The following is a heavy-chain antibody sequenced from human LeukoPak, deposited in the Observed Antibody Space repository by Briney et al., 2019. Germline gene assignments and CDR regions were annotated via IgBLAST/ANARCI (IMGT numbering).Heavy chain of an antibody. CDR2: ISGSGSNT. CDR1: GFTFSNYA. D-gene: IGHD2-21*02. Sequence: GGSLRLSCAASGFTFSNYAMSWVRQAPGKGLEWVSAISGSGSNTYYADSVKGRFTISRDNSKNTLYLQMNSLRAEDTAVYYCAKDVVTAHPWYFDYWGQGTLVTVSS. V-gene: IGHV3-23*01. J-gene: IGHJ4*02. CDR3: AKDVVTAHPWYFDY.